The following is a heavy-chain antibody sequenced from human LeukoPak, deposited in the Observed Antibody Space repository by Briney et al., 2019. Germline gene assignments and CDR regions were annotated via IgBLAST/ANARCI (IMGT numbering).Heavy chain of an antibody. D-gene: IGHD2-2*02. CDR1: GFTFNNYA. V-gene: IGHV3-23*01. CDR3: VKGCSYTSCYTSDY. Sequence: GGSLRPSCAASGFTFNNYAMTWVRQAPGKGLEWVSTISGSGDSTHYADSVKGRFTISRDNSKNTLYMQMNSLRVEDTAVYYCVKGCSYTSCYTSDYWGQGTLVTVSS. CDR2: ISGSGDST. J-gene: IGHJ4*02.